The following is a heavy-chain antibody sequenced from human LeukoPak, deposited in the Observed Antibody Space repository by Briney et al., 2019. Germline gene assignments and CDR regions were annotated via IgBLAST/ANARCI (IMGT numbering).Heavy chain of an antibody. V-gene: IGHV4-31*03. J-gene: IGHJ6*02. CDR1: GVSISSGGYY. CDR3: AREGLTGDRLLGMDV. D-gene: IGHD7-27*01. CDR2: IYYSGST. Sequence: SQTLSLTCTVSGVSISSGGYYWSWIRQHPGKGLEWIGYIYYSGSTNYNPSLKSRVTISVDTSKNQFSLKLSSVTAADTAVYYCAREGLTGDRLLGMDVWGQGTTVTVSS.